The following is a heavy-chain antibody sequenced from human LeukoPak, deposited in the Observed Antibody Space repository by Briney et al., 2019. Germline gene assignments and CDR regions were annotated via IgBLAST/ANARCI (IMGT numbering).Heavy chain of an antibody. J-gene: IGHJ4*02. V-gene: IGHV1-69*06. D-gene: IGHD3-22*01. CDR1: GGTFRSYV. CDR3: ARVGYYDSSGYPYYFDY. Sequence: SVKVSCQASGGTFRSYVISWVRQAPGKGLAWMGGIIPIFGTANYAQKFQGRVTITADKSTSTAYMELSSLRSEDTAVYYCARVGYYDSSGYPYYFDYWGQGTLVTVSS. CDR2: IIPIFGTA.